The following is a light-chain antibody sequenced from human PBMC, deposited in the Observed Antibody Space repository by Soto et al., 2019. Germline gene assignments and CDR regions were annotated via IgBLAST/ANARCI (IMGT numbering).Light chain of an antibody. CDR2: DVS. CDR3: SSYTSRSTHVV. Sequence: QSALTQPASVSGSPGQSITISCTGTSNDVGGYNYVSWYQQHPGKAPKLMIYDVSDRPSGVSNRFSGSKSGNTASLTISGLQAEDEADYYCSSYTSRSTHVVFGGGTKLTVL. CDR1: SNDVGGYNY. V-gene: IGLV2-14*03. J-gene: IGLJ2*01.